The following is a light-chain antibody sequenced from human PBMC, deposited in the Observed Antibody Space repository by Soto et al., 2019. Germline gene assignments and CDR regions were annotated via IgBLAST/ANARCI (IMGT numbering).Light chain of an antibody. V-gene: IGKV3D-11*03. CDR1: QYIITS. CDR2: HTS. CDR3: QQHGSSPLT. Sequence: EIVLTQSPATLSSFPGDRVTLSCRASQYIITSLAWYQHRPGQAPRLPIYHTSSRAAGIPARFSASGSGTDFTLTISDVQPEDFAVYYCQQHGSSPLTFGQGTKVDIK. J-gene: IGKJ1*01.